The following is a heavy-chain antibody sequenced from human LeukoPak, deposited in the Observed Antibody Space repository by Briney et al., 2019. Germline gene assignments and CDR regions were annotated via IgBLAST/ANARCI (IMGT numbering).Heavy chain of an antibody. CDR1: GFTFSSYA. CDR2: ISGSGGST. V-gene: IGHV3-23*01. Sequence: PGGSLRLSCAASGFTFSSYAMSWVRQAPGKGLEWVSAISGSGGSTYYADSVKGRFTISRDNSKNTLYLQMNSLRAEDTAVYYCARGSPPGYSSGRGTVDYWGQGTLVTVSS. J-gene: IGHJ4*02. D-gene: IGHD6-19*01. CDR3: ARGSPPGYSSGRGTVDY.